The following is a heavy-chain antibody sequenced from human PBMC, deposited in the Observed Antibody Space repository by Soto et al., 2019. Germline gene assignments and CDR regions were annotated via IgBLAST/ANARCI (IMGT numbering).Heavy chain of an antibody. D-gene: IGHD3-3*01. J-gene: IGHJ6*02. CDR2: ISSSSSYI. Sequence: GGSLRLSCAAPGFTFSSYSMNWVRQARGKGLEWVSSISSSSSYIYYADSVKGRFTISRDNAKNSLYLQMNSLRAEDTAVYYCARVSDFWSGYSAKYYYYYGMDVWCQGTTATVS. CDR3: ARVSDFWSGYSAKYYYYYGMDV. CDR1: GFTFSSYS. V-gene: IGHV3-21*01.